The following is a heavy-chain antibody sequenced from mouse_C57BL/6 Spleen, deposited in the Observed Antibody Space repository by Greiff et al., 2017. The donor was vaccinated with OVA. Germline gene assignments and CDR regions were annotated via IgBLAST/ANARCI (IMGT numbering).Heavy chain of an antibody. CDR3: ARYRSLSGGYFDV. CDR1: GFNIKNTY. D-gene: IGHD2-14*01. V-gene: IGHV14-3*01. Sequence: VQLKQSVAELVRPGASVKLSCTASGFNIKNTYMHWVKQRPEQGLEWIGRLDPAYGNTKYAPKFQGKAPLTADTSSNTAYLQLSSLTSEDTAIYYCARYRSLSGGYFDVWGTGTTGTVSS. CDR2: LDPAYGNT. J-gene: IGHJ1*03.